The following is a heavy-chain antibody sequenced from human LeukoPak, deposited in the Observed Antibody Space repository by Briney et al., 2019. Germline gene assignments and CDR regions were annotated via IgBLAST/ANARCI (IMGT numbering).Heavy chain of an antibody. Sequence: GGSLRLSCAASGFTFSSYNMHWVRQAPGKGLEWVSYISTSGSTIYYADSVKGRFTISRDNAKNSLYLQMNSLRAEGTAVYYCARDVRLGAVWGQGTLVTVSS. CDR2: ISTSGSTI. V-gene: IGHV3-48*03. CDR3: ARDVRLGAV. CDR1: GFTFSSYN. D-gene: IGHD1-26*01. J-gene: IGHJ4*02.